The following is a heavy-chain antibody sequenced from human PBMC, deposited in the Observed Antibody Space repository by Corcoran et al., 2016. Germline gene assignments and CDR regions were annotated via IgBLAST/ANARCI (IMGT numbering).Heavy chain of an antibody. Sequence: QVQLQPSGPGLVKPSQTLSLTCAIPGDSVSSNSAAWNWIRQSPSRGLEWLGRTYYRSKWYNDYAVSVKSRITINPDTSKNQVSLTLNTVTPEDTAVYSCARGDSSSWKYYCDYWGHETLVTVSS. CDR3: ARGDSSSWKYYCDY. CDR1: GDSVSSNSAA. CDR2: TYYRSKWYN. V-gene: IGHV6-1*01. J-gene: IGHJ4*01. D-gene: IGHD6-13*01.